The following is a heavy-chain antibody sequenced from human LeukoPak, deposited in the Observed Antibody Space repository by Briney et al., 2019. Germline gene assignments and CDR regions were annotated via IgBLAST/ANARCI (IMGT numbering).Heavy chain of an antibody. Sequence: ASVKVSCKASGYTFTSYGISWVRQAPGQGLEWMGWISAYNGNTNYAQKLRGRVTMTTDTSTSTAYMELRSLRSDDTAVYYCARVLGGNNPDAFDIWGQGTMVTVSS. J-gene: IGHJ3*02. CDR3: ARVLGGNNPDAFDI. CDR2: ISAYNGNT. D-gene: IGHD1/OR15-1a*01. CDR1: GYTFTSYG. V-gene: IGHV1-18*01.